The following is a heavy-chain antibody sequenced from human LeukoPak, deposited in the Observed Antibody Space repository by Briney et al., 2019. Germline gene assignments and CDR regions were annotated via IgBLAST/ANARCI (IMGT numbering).Heavy chain of an antibody. CDR3: ARGGPRYYDFWSGKLQIYYFDY. J-gene: IGHJ4*02. D-gene: IGHD3-3*01. CDR2: INPNSGGT. Sequence: EASVKVSCKASGYTFTGYYMHWVRQAPGQGLEWMGWINPNSGGTNYAQKFQGRVTMTRDTSISTAYMELSRLRSDDTAVYYCARGGPRYYDFWSGKLQIYYFDYWGQGTLVTVSS. V-gene: IGHV1-2*02. CDR1: GYTFTGYY.